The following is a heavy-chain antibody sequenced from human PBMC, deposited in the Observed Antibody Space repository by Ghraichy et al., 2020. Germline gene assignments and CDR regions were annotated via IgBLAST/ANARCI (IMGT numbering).Heavy chain of an antibody. CDR1: GFTFGDYA. CDR3: TRGTWELRGIDY. D-gene: IGHD1-26*01. J-gene: IGHJ4*02. Sequence: GGSLRLSCTASGFTFGDYAMSWVRQAPGKGLEWVGFIRSKAYGGTTEYAASVKGRFTISRDDSKSIAYLQMNSLKTEDTAVYYCTRGTWELRGIDYWGQGTLVTVSS. CDR2: IRSKAYGGTT. V-gene: IGHV3-49*04.